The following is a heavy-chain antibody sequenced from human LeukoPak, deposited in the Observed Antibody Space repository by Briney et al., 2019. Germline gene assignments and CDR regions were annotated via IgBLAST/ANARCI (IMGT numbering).Heavy chain of an antibody. Sequence: GGSLRLSCAASGFTFSSYGMHWVRQAPGKGMEWVAFIRYDGSNKYYADSVKGRFTTSRDNSKNTLYLQMNSLRAEDTAVYYCATELRYFDRLHAFDFWGQGTMVTVSS. CDR2: IRYDGSNK. J-gene: IGHJ3*01. D-gene: IGHD3-9*01. V-gene: IGHV3-30*02. CDR1: GFTFSSYG. CDR3: ATELRYFDRLHAFDF.